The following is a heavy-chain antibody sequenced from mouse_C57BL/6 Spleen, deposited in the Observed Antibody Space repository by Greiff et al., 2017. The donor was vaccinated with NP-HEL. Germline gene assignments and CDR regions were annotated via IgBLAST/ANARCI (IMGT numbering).Heavy chain of an antibody. V-gene: IGHV2-5*01. CDR3: AKMGITTNYYAMDY. Sequence: VQLQQSGPGLVQPSQSLSITCTVSGFSLTSYGVHWVRQSPGKGLEWLGVIWRGGSTDYNAAFMSRLSITKDNSKSQVFFKMNSLQADDTAIYYCAKMGITTNYYAMDYWGQGTSVTVSS. D-gene: IGHD2-4*01. CDR2: IWRGGST. J-gene: IGHJ4*01. CDR1: GFSLTSYG.